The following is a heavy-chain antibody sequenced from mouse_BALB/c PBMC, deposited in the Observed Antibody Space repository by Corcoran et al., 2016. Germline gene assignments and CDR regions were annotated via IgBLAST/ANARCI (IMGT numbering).Heavy chain of an antibody. D-gene: IGHD2-14*01. CDR3: ARGYPWYFDV. V-gene: IGHV9-3-1*01. CDR2: INTYTGEP. J-gene: IGHJ1*01. CDR1: GYTFTNYG. Sequence: QIQLVQSGPELKKPGETVNISCKASGYTFTNYGMNWVKQAPGKGLKWMGWINTYTGEPTYADDFKGRFAFSLETSASTAYLQINNLKNEDTATYFCARGYPWYFDVWGAGTTVTVSS.